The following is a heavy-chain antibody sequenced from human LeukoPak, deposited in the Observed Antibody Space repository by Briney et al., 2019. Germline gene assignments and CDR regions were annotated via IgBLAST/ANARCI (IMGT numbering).Heavy chain of an antibody. Sequence: GESLKISCKTSGYSFTSYCIGWVRQMSGRGLEWMGIICPGDSDTRYSPSFQGQVTISADKSLRTAYLQWSSLNASDTAMYYCARGGRSGKRFDYWGQGTLVTVSS. CDR2: ICPGDSDT. V-gene: IGHV5-51*01. CDR3: ARGGRSGKRFDY. J-gene: IGHJ4*02. D-gene: IGHD1-26*01. CDR1: GYSFTSYC.